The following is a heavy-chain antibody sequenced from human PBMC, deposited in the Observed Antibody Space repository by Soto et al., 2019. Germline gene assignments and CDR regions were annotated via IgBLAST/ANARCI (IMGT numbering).Heavy chain of an antibody. CDR3: ARGKYGSGGYYPYFVY. CDR1: GGSIRSGGYY. D-gene: IGHD3-10*01. CDR2: IYYSGCT. V-gene: IGHV4-31*03. Sequence: QVQLQESGPGLVKPSQTLSLTCTVSGGSIRSGGYYWSWIRQHPGKGLEWIGYIYYSGCTYYNPSLKRRVTISVDTSKNPFSLKLCSVTAADTAVYYCARGKYGSGGYYPYFVYWGQGTLFTVCS. J-gene: IGHJ4*02.